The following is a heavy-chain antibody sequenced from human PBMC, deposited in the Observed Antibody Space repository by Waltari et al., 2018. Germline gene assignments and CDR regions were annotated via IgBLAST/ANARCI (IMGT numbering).Heavy chain of an antibody. V-gene: IGHV4-59*12. CDR1: GCSIPGNY. J-gene: IGHJ4*02. CDR3: AFQAATTWGLDY. Sequence: QVQLQESGPGLLKPSETLSLTCAVSGCSIPGNYWNWIRHSPGRGLEWIGYIFGGIGDTNYNPSLKSRVTISADTSKNQYSLKLNSMTAADTAVYFCAFQAATTWGLDYWGQGLLVTVSS. CDR2: IFGGIGDT. D-gene: IGHD6-25*01.